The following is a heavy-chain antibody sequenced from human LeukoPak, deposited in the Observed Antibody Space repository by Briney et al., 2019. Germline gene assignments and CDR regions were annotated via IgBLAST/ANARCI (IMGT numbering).Heavy chain of an antibody. V-gene: IGHV3-7*01. Sequence: GGSLRLSCAASGFTFSSYWMSWVRQAPGKGLEWVANIKQDGSEKYYVDSVKARFTISRDNAKNSLYLQMNSLRAEDTAVYYCARKVDRPGSPLYFDYWGQGTLVTVSS. J-gene: IGHJ4*02. CDR2: IKQDGSEK. D-gene: IGHD3-10*01. CDR1: GFTFSSYW. CDR3: ARKVDRPGSPLYFDY.